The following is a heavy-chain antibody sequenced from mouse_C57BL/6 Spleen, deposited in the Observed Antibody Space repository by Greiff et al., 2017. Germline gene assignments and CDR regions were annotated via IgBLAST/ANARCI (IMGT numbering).Heavy chain of an antibody. D-gene: IGHD3-3*01. J-gene: IGHJ4*01. V-gene: IGHV14-3*01. CDR2: IVPANGNT. Sequence: VTLKESVAGLVRPGASVSFSCTASGFYIKNTYMHWVNQRPEQGLVWIGRIVPANGNTKYAPTLQGQDTITADTSSNTAYLQRSSLTSADTDNYYRAKGLGRSMDYWGQGTSVTVSS. CDR1: GFYIKNTY. CDR3: AKGLGRSMDY.